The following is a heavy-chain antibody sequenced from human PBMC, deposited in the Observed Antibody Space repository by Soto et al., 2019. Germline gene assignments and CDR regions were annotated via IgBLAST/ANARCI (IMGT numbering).Heavy chain of an antibody. CDR2: ISGSGGST. J-gene: IGHJ4*02. V-gene: IGHV3-23*01. D-gene: IGHD7-27*01. CDR1: GFTFSSYA. Sequence: GGSLRLSCAASGFTFSSYAMSWVRQAPGKGLEWVSAISGSGGSTYYADSVKGRFTISRDNSKNTLYLQMNSLRAEDTAVYYCAKDLGEAGELGMSWYFDYWGQGTLVTVSS. CDR3: AKDLGEAGELGMSWYFDY.